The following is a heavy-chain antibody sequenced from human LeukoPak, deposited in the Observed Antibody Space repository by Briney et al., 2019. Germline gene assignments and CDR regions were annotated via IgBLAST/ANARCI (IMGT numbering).Heavy chain of an antibody. CDR2: IYHSGTT. Sequence: SETLSLTCTVSGYSISTGYFWGWIRQTPGKGLEWIGSIYHSGTTYYNPSLKSRVTISVDTSENQFSLKLNSVTAADTAVYYCARLPTVTFFDYWGQGTLVTVSS. CDR1: GYSISTGYF. D-gene: IGHD4-17*01. CDR3: ARLPTVTFFDY. J-gene: IGHJ4*02. V-gene: IGHV4-38-2*02.